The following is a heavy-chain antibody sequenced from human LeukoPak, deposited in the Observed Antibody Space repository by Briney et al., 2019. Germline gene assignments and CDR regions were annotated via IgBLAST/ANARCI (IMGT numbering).Heavy chain of an antibody. CDR3: ASPDIVVVPAVQPFDY. J-gene: IGHJ4*02. V-gene: IGHV3-23*01. Sequence: GGSLRLSCAASGFTFSSYSMNWVRQAPGKGLEWVSAISGSGGSTYYADSVKGRFTISRDNSKNTLYLQMNSLRAEDTAVYYCASPDIVVVPAVQPFDYWGQGTLVTVSS. D-gene: IGHD2-2*01. CDR2: ISGSGGST. CDR1: GFTFSSYS.